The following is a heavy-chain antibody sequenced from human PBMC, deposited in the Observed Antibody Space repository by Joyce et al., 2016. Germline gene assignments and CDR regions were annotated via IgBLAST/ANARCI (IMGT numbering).Heavy chain of an antibody. CDR3: ARGDLRYGDFYGMDV. V-gene: IGHV4-34*02. J-gene: IGHJ6*02. CDR1: GGSFSGYS. Sequence: QVQLQQWGAGLLKPAEPLSLTCAVYGGSFSGYSWTWIRQSPGKGLEWIGEINQSGSTNYNTSLKRRVTMSVDTSKKQFSLKLTSVTAADTAVYYCARGDLRYGDFYGMDVWGQGTTVTVSS. CDR2: INQSGST. D-gene: IGHD4-17*01.